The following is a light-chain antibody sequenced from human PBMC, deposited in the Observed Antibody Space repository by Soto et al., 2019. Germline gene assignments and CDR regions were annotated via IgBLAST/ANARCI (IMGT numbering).Light chain of an antibody. J-gene: IGLJ1*01. CDR2: DVH. Sequence: QAVVTQPASVSGSPGQSITISCTGTSSDIGGYNYVSWFQQHPDKAPKLMIYDVHGRPSGVSNRFSGSKSGNTASLTISGLQAEDEADYYCSSFTSSGTRVFGTGTKLTVL. V-gene: IGLV2-14*01. CDR1: SSDIGGYNY. CDR3: SSFTSSGTRV.